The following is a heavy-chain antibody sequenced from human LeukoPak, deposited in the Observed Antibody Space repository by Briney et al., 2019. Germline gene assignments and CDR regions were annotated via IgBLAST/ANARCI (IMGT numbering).Heavy chain of an antibody. CDR1: GFSFSTYA. Sequence: GGPLRLSCAGSGFSFSTYAMSWVRQAPGKGLEWVSTISGSCGRTYYADSVRGRVTVSRDNSKNTLYLEMNSLRPEDTAVYYCARDTAMVNAHYFDYWGQGTLVTVSS. J-gene: IGHJ4*02. CDR3: ARDTAMVNAHYFDY. V-gene: IGHV3-23*01. CDR2: ISGSCGRT. D-gene: IGHD5-18*01.